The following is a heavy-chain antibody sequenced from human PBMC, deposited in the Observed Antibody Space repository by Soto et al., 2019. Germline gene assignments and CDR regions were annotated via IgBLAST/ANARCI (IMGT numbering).Heavy chain of an antibody. CDR3: ARNQPQRYCSGGTCRPAYGMDV. CDR1: GGSISSDSFY. J-gene: IGHJ6*02. V-gene: IGHV4-39*01. Sequence: QLQESGPGLVKSSETLSLTCTVSGGSISSDSFYWAWIRQPPGKGPEWIGIIYYSGDTYYNPSLAGRLTMFVDTSIQFALTLRSVTAADTALYYCARNQPQRYCSGGTCRPAYGMDVWGQGTTVIVSS. D-gene: IGHD2-15*01. CDR2: IYYSGDT.